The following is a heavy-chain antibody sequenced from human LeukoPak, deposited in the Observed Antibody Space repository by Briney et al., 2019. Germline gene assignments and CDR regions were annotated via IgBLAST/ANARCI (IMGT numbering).Heavy chain of an antibody. CDR2: IYYSGST. CDR1: GGSISSYY. D-gene: IGHD5-12*01. V-gene: IGHV4-59*01. Sequence: SETLSLTCTVSGGSISSYYWSWIRQPPGKGLEWIGYIYYSGSTNYNPSLKSRVTISVDTSKNQFSLKLSSVTAADTAVYYCARSWEIGYSNAFDIWGQGTMVTVSS. J-gene: IGHJ3*02. CDR3: ARSWEIGYSNAFDI.